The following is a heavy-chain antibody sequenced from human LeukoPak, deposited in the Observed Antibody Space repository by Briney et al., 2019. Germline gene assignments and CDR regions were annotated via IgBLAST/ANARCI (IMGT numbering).Heavy chain of an antibody. CDR1: GYTFTSYG. CDR3: ARVFVVVPAAYYMDV. J-gene: IGHJ6*03. Sequence: AASVKVSFKASGYTFTSYGISWVRQAPGQGLEWMGWISAYNGNTNYAQKLQGRVTMTTDTSTSTAYMELRSLRSDDTAVYYCARVFVVVPAAYYMDVWGKGTTVTVSS. CDR2: ISAYNGNT. D-gene: IGHD2-2*01. V-gene: IGHV1-18*01.